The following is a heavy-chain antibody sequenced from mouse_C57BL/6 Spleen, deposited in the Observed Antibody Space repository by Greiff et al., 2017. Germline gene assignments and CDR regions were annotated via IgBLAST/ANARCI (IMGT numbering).Heavy chain of an antibody. Sequence: EVHLVESGGGLVKPGGSLKLSCAASGFTFSSYAMSWVRQTPEKSLEWVATISDGGSYTYYPDNVKGRFTISRDNAKNNLYLQMSHLKSEDTAMYYCARTPYYYGSSYYWYFDVWGTGTTVTVSS. V-gene: IGHV5-4*01. CDR2: ISDGGSYT. J-gene: IGHJ1*03. CDR1: GFTFSSYA. CDR3: ARTPYYYGSSYYWYFDV. D-gene: IGHD1-1*01.